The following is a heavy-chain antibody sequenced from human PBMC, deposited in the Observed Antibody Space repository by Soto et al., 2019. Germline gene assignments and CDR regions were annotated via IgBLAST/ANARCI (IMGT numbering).Heavy chain of an antibody. CDR1: EHSFSNYA. Sequence: QVQLVQSGAEVKKPGASVKVSCKASEHSFSNYAMHWVRQAPGQRLEWMGWINAATGHTKYSQKFQGRVTITRDTSASTAYMELSSLRSEDTAVYYCASAAQRTLGVERLDYWGQGTLVTVSS. V-gene: IGHV1-3*01. CDR2: INAATGHT. D-gene: IGHD3-3*01. J-gene: IGHJ4*02. CDR3: ASAAQRTLGVERLDY.